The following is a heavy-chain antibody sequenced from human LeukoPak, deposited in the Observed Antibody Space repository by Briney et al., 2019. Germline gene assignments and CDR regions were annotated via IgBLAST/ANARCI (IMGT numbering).Heavy chain of an antibody. CDR1: GFTFSNYE. CDR3: VREAESGIFYFDY. J-gene: IGHJ4*02. D-gene: IGHD2-15*01. V-gene: IGHV3-48*03. Sequence: GGSLRLSCAASGFTFSNYEMNWVRQAPGKGLEWVSYISGNGATIYYADSVKGRFAISRDNAKNSLYLQMNSLRAEGTAAYYCVREAESGIFYFDYWGQGTLVTVSS. CDR2: ISGNGATI.